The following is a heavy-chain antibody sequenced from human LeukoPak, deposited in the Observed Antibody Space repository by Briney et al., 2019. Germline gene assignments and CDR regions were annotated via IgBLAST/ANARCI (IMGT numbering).Heavy chain of an antibody. CDR1: GFTFRSYA. Sequence: PGGSLRLSCAASGFTFRSYAMHRGGWAPGSGLESVAFISCDGSNKYYADSVKGRFTISRDNSKNTLYLQMNSLRAEDTAVYYCARDGENYDSSGYYYSSFDYWGQGTLVTVSS. CDR2: ISCDGSNK. CDR3: ARDGENYDSSGYYYSSFDY. V-gene: IGHV3-30-3*01. D-gene: IGHD3-22*01. J-gene: IGHJ4*02.